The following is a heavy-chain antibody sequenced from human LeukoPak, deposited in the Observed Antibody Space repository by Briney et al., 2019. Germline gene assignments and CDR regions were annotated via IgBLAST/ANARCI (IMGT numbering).Heavy chain of an antibody. CDR2: ISSNGGST. CDR3: VKSGGYCSGGSCNSVYFDY. CDR1: GFTFSSYA. D-gene: IGHD2-15*01. Sequence: PGGSLRLSCSASGFTFSSYAMHWVRQAPGKGLEYVSAISSNGGSTYYADSVKGRFTISRDNSKNTLYLQMSSLRAEDTAVYYCVKSGGYCSGGSCNSVYFDYWGQGTLVTVSS. J-gene: IGHJ4*02. V-gene: IGHV3-64D*06.